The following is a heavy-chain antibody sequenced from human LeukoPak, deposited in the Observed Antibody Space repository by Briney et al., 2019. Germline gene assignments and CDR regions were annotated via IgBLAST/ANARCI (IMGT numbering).Heavy chain of an antibody. CDR1: GGSISSYY. J-gene: IGHJ4*02. CDR2: IYTSGST. V-gene: IGHV4-4*07. CDR3: AREGCSGGSCYGAYYFDD. Sequence: SETLSLTCTVSGGSISSYYWSWIRQPAGKGLEWIGRIYTSGSTNYNPSLKSRVTMSVDTSKNQFSLKLSSVTAADTAVYYCAREGCSGGSCYGAYYFDDWGQGTLVTVSS. D-gene: IGHD2-15*01.